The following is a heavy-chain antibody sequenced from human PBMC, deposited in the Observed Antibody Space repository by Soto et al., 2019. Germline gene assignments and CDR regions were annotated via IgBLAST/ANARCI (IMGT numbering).Heavy chain of an antibody. V-gene: IGHV3-7*01. CDR2: IKQDGSEK. J-gene: IGHJ6*03. CDR1: GFTFSSYW. D-gene: IGHD5-18*01. Sequence: EVQLVESGGGLVQPGGSLRLSCAASGFTFSSYWMSWVRQAPGKGLEWVANIKQDGSEKYYVDSVKGRFTISRDNGKNSLYLLMNSLRAEDTAVYYCARRGYSYGDYYYYMDVWGKGTTVTVSS. CDR3: ARRGYSYGDYYYYMDV.